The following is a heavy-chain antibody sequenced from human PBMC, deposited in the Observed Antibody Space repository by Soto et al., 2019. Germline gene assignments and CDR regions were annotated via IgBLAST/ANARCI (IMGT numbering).Heavy chain of an antibody. Sequence: SETLSLTCTVSGDSVSSYYWSWIRQPPGKGLEWIGYVSYTGTTNYNPSLKSRVTISVDTSKDHFSLKLASVTAADTALYYCVRTDADYGNFDHWGQGTLVTVSS. CDR3: VRTDADYGNFDH. CDR2: VSYTGTT. V-gene: IGHV4-59*02. D-gene: IGHD3-16*01. J-gene: IGHJ4*02. CDR1: GDSVSSYY.